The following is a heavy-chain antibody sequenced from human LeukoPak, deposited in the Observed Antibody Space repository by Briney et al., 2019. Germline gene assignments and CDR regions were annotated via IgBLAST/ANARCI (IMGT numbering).Heavy chain of an antibody. CDR3: ARSNIAARPGYYYYGMDV. Sequence: PSETLSLTCTVSGGSISSSSYYWGWIRQPPGKGLEWIGSIYYSGSTYYNPSLKSRVTISVDTSKNQLSLKLSSVTAADTAVYYCARSNIAARPGYYYYGMDVWGQGTTVTVSS. CDR1: GGSISSSSYY. V-gene: IGHV4-39*01. D-gene: IGHD6-6*01. CDR2: IYYSGST. J-gene: IGHJ6*02.